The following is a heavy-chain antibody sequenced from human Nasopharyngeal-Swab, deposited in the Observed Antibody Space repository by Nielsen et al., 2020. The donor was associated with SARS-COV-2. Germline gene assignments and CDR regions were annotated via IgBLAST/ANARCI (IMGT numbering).Heavy chain of an antibody. V-gene: IGHV3-48*03. D-gene: IGHD5-12*01. CDR3: AREGRWLRDNWFDP. CDR1: GFTFSSYE. CDR2: ISSSGSTI. J-gene: IGHJ5*02. Sequence: SLKISCAASGFTFSSYEMNWVRQAPGKGREWVSYISSSGSTIYYADSVKGRFTISRDNAKNSLYLQMNSLRAEDPAVYYCAREGRWLRDNWFDPWGQGTLVTVSS.